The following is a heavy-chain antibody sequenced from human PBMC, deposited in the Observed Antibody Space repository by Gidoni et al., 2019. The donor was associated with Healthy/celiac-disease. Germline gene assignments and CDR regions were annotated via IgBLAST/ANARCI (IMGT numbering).Heavy chain of an antibody. CDR3: AKGAYDFWSGYFDY. V-gene: IGHV3-23*01. CDR2: ISGSGGST. D-gene: IGHD3-3*01. Sequence: EVQLLESGGGWVQPGGSLRLSCAASGFSFSSYAMSWVRQAPGKGLEWVSAISGSGGSTYYADSVKGLFTISRDNSKNTLYLQMNSLRAEDTAVYYCAKGAYDFWSGYFDYWGQGTLVTVSS. CDR1: GFSFSSYA. J-gene: IGHJ4*02.